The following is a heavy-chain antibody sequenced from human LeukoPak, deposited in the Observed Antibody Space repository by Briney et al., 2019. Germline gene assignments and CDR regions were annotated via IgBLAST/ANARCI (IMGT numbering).Heavy chain of an antibody. J-gene: IGHJ5*02. D-gene: IGHD3-10*01. V-gene: IGHV4-59*08. CDR2: VYYSWNT. CDR1: GGSISTYY. CDR3: ARQSLGPSRSGTSNIWFDP. Sequence: SETLSLTCTVSGGSISTYYWSWIRQPPGKGLEWLGFVYYSWNTNYNPSLKSRVPISVDTPKNQFSLRLSSVTAADTAVYYCARQSLGPSRSGTSNIWFDPWGQGTLVTVSS.